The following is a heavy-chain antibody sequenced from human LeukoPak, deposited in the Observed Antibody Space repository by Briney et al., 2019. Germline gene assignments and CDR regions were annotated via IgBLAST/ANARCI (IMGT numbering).Heavy chain of an antibody. Sequence: ASVKVSCKVSGYTLTELSMHWVRQAPGKGLEWMGGFDPEDGETIYAQKFQGRVTMTEDTSTDTAYMELSSLRSEDTAVYYSATGHLRAITIHDGMDVWGQGTTVTVSS. CDR1: GYTLTELS. V-gene: IGHV1-24*01. J-gene: IGHJ6*02. D-gene: IGHD3-3*01. CDR3: ATGHLRAITIHDGMDV. CDR2: FDPEDGET.